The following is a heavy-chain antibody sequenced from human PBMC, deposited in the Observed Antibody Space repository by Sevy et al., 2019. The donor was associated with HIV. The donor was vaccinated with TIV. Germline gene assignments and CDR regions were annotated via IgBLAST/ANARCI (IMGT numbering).Heavy chain of an antibody. CDR1: GFTFSDYQ. V-gene: IGHV3-48*03. CDR2: ISTSGDTI. Sequence: GGSLRLSCAASGFTFSDYQMNWVRQAPGKGLEWVSYISTSGDTIYYADSVEGRFTISRDNAKNSLYLQMSSLRVEDTAIYYCAPVSLSWGQGTLVTVSS. J-gene: IGHJ5*02. CDR3: APVSLS.